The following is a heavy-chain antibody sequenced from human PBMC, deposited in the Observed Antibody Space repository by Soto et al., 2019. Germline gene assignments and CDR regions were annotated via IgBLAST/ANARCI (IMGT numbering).Heavy chain of an antibody. CDR1: GFTFDDSA. CDR2: ISWNSGSV. D-gene: IGHD2-2*02. Sequence: EVQLVESGGGLVQPGRSLRLSCAASGFTFDDSAMHWVRQAPGKGLEWVSGISWNSGSVGYVDSVKGRFTISRDNAKNSLYLQMNSLRAEDTALYYCAKGYCSSIRCYIGDYWGQGTLVTVSS. CDR3: AKGYCSSIRCYIGDY. J-gene: IGHJ4*02. V-gene: IGHV3-9*01.